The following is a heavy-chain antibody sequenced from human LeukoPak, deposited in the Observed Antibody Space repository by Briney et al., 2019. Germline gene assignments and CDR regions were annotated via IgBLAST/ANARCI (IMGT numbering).Heavy chain of an antibody. CDR3: ARDQYDFWSGYDAYGMDV. D-gene: IGHD3-3*01. V-gene: IGHV1-24*01. CDR2: FDPEDGET. Sequence: GASVTVSCKVSGYTLTELSMHWVRQAPGKGLEWMGGFDPEDGETIYARKFQGRVTMTRDTSTSTVYMELSSLRSEDTAVYYCARDQYDFWSGYDAYGMDVWGQGTTVTVSS. CDR1: GYTLTELS. J-gene: IGHJ6*02.